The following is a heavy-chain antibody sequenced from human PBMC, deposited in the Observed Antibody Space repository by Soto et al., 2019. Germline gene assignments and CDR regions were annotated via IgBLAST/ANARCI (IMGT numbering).Heavy chain of an antibody. J-gene: IGHJ3*02. CDR1: GGTFSSYT. D-gene: IGHD3-9*01. CDR2: IIPILGIA. V-gene: IGHV1-69*02. CDR3: ASGDYDILTGINGAFDI. Sequence: QVQLVQSGAEVKKPGSSVKVSCKASGGTFSSYTISWVRQAPGQGLEWMGRIIPILGIANYAQKFQGRVTITADKSTSTAYMELSSLRSEDTAVYYCASGDYDILTGINGAFDIWGQGTMVTVSS.